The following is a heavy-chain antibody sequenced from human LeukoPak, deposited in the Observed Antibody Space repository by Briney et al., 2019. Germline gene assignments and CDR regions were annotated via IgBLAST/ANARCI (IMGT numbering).Heavy chain of an antibody. CDR3: APTRVVVPI. Sequence: GGSLGLSCAASGFTFGSYSMNWVRQAPGKGLEWVSCISPSSSAIYYADSVKGRFTISRDNAKNSLYLQMNSLRDEDTAVYYCAPTRVVVPIWGQGTLVTVSS. D-gene: IGHD3-22*01. V-gene: IGHV3-48*02. CDR1: GFTFGSYS. J-gene: IGHJ4*02. CDR2: ISPSSSAI.